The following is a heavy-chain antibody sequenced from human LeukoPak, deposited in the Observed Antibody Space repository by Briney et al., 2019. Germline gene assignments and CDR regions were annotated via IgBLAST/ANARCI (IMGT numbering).Heavy chain of an antibody. Sequence: GGSLTLSCAASGFTFRTYWMSWVRQAPGKGLEWVANIKQDGSEKYYVDSAKGRFTISRDNAKNSLYLQMNSLRAEDTAVYYCARFSSGYSYYFEYWGQGTLVTVSS. CDR2: IKQDGSEK. V-gene: IGHV3-7*01. CDR3: ARFSSGYSYYFEY. J-gene: IGHJ4*02. D-gene: IGHD3-22*01. CDR1: GFTFRTYW.